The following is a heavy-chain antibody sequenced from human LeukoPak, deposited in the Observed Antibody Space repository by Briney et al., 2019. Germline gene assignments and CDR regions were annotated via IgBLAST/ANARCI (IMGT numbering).Heavy chain of an antibody. CDR2: INPNSGGT. D-gene: IGHD6-19*01. V-gene: IGHV1-2*02. CDR1: GYTFTGYY. CDR3: AKVKKQWLGNHYFDY. Sequence: ASVKVSCKASGYTFTGYYMHWVRQAPGQGLEWMGWINPNSGGTNYAQKFQGRVTMTRDTSISTAYMELSRLRSDDTAVYYCAKVKKQWLGNHYFDYWGQGTLVTVSS. J-gene: IGHJ4*02.